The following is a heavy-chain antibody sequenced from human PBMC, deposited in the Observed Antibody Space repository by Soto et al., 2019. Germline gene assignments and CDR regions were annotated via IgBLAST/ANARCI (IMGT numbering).Heavy chain of an antibody. V-gene: IGHV4-39*01. D-gene: IGHD3-10*01. CDR1: GGFISSSSSY. J-gene: IGHJ4*02. Sequence: QLQLQESGPGLVKPSETLSLACTVAGGFISSSSSYWGWIRQSPGKGLEWIANIHSGGTTYHNSSLKSRGIISVDTSKDQVSLWVSSVTAADTAVYYCARLLTPAFGRDYFDHWGQGTLVIVSS. CDR2: IHSGGTT. CDR3: ARLLTPAFGRDYFDH.